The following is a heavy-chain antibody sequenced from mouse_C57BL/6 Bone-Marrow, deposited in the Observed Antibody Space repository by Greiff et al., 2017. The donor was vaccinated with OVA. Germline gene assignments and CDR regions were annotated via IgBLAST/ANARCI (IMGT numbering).Heavy chain of an antibody. CDR3: ARTRGSSSWYFDV. V-gene: IGHV1-76*01. J-gene: IGHJ1*03. CDR2: IYPGSGNT. Sequence: QVQLQQSGAELVRPGASVKLSCKASGYTFTDYYINWVKQRPGQGLEWIARIYPGSGNTYYNEKFKGKATLTAEKSSSTAYMQLSSLTSEDSAVYFCARTRGSSSWYFDVWGTGTTVTVSS. CDR1: GYTFTDYY. D-gene: IGHD1-1*01.